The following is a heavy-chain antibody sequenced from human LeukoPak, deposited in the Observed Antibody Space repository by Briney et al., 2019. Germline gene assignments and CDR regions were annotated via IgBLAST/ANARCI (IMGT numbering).Heavy chain of an antibody. CDR3: ARARGGSYYSYYYYGMDV. CDR1: GGSIGGHTFY. J-gene: IGHJ6*02. V-gene: IGHV4-39*07. D-gene: IGHD1-26*01. CDR2: IYYNGNT. Sequence: SETLSLTCNVSGGSIGGHTFYWDWVRQPPGTGLEWIATIYYNGNTFYNPSLKSRVTISVDTSKNQFSLQLSSVTAADTAVYYCARARGGSYYSYYYYGMDVWGQGTTVTVSS.